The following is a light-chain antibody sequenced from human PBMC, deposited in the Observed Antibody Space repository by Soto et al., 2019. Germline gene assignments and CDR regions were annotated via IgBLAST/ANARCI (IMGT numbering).Light chain of an antibody. J-gene: IGKJ3*01. V-gene: IGKV3-20*01. CDR2: DAS. Sequence: EIVLTQSPGTLSLSPGERVTLSCRASQSVTNSYLAWYQQKPGQAPRLLIYDASTRATGIPDRFSGSGSGTDFTLTISRLEPEDFAVDYCQQYGRSPGLLTFGPGTKVD. CDR3: QQYGRSPGLLT. CDR1: QSVTNSY.